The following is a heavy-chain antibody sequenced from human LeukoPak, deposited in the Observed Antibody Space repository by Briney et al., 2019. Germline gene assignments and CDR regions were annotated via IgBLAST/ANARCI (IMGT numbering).Heavy chain of an antibody. CDR3: VRENYFDQ. Sequence: SETLSLTCTVSGGSISGHYWGWIRQPPGKGLEWIGYIHYSGRTDYKPSLKSRLTLSVDTSRNRFSLKLRSVTAADTAVYYCVRENYFDQWGQGPLVTVSS. V-gene: IGHV4-59*11. CDR1: GGSISGHY. CDR2: IHYSGRT. J-gene: IGHJ4*02.